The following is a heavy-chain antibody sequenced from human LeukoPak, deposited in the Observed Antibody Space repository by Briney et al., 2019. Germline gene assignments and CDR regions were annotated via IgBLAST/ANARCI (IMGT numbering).Heavy chain of an antibody. V-gene: IGHV4-39*07. CDR2: IYYSGST. D-gene: IGHD3-22*01. Sequence: PSETLSLTCTVSGVSISSYYWGWIRQPPGKWLEWIGSIYYSGSTYYNPSLKSRVTISVDTSKNQFSLKLSSVTAADTAVYYCARDRRVYYYYDSSGPGPDDAFDIWGQGTMVTVSS. CDR3: ARDRRVYYYYDSSGPGPDDAFDI. J-gene: IGHJ3*02. CDR1: GVSISSYY.